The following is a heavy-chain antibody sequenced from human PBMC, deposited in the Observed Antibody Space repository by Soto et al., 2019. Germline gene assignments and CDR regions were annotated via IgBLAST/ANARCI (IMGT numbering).Heavy chain of an antibody. CDR3: ARDPSYYDSLTGYYNGGPHWFDP. Sequence: EVQLVESGGGLVKPGGSLRLSCAASGFTFSSYSMNWVRQAPGKGLEWVSSISSSSSYIYYADSVKGRFTISRDNAKNSLYLQMNSLRAEDTAVYYCARDPSYYDSLTGYYNGGPHWFDPWGQGTLVTVSS. D-gene: IGHD3-9*01. J-gene: IGHJ5*02. CDR1: GFTFSSYS. CDR2: ISSSSSYI. V-gene: IGHV3-21*01.